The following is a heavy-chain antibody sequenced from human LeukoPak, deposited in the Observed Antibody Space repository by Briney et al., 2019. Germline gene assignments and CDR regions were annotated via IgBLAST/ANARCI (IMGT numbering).Heavy chain of an antibody. CDR2: IYHSGST. J-gene: IGHJ4*02. Sequence: SETLSLTCTVSGASISSSRYYWGWIRQPPGKGLEWIGSIYHSGSTYYNPSLKSRVTISVDTSKNQFSLKLSSVTAADTAVYYCASTILRSSWGFDYWGQGTLVTVSS. V-gene: IGHV4-39*01. CDR3: ASTILRSSWGFDY. D-gene: IGHD3-9*01. CDR1: GASISSSRYY.